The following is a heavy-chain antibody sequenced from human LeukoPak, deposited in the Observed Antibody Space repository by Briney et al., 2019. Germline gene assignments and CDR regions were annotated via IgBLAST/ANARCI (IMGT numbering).Heavy chain of an antibody. CDR3: ARGVYGDYVSGWFDP. J-gene: IGHJ5*02. V-gene: IGHV4-4*02. Sequence: SETLSLTCAVSGGSISSSNWWSWVRQPPGKGLEWIGEIYHSGSTNYNPSLKSRVTISVDKSKNQFSLKLSSVTAADTAVYYCARGVYGDYVSGWFDPWGQGTLVTVSS. CDR1: GGSISSSNW. CDR2: IYHSGST. D-gene: IGHD4-17*01.